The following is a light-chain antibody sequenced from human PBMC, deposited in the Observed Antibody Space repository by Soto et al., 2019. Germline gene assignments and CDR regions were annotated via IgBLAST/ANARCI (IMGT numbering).Light chain of an antibody. V-gene: IGKV1-5*03. CDR1: QSISSW. CDR3: QQYNSYPYP. Sequence: DIPMTQSPSTLSASVGDRVTITCRASQSISSWLAWYQQKPGKAPKLLIYKASSLESGVPSRFSGSGSGTEFPLTISSLQPDDFATYYCQQYNSYPYPFGQGTKLEIK. CDR2: KAS. J-gene: IGKJ2*01.